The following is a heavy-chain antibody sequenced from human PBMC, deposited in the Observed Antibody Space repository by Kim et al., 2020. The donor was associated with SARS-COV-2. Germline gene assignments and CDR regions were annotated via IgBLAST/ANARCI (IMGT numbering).Heavy chain of an antibody. D-gene: IGHD2-2*01. CDR1: GFTFSNYT. CDR2: ISYDGSNK. CDR3: ARDRGYCSSTTCYLLY. J-gene: IGHJ4*02. V-gene: IGHV3-30-3*01. Sequence: GGSLRLSCAASGFTFSNYTMHWVRQAPGKGLEWVAIISYDGSNKYYADSVKGRFTISRDNSKNTLYLQMNSLRAEDTAVYYCARDRGYCSSTTCYLLYWGQGTLVTVSS.